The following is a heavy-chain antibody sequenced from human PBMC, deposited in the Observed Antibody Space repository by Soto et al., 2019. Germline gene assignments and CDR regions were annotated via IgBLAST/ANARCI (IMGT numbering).Heavy chain of an antibody. Sequence: ASVKVSCKASGGTFSSYAISWVRQAPGQGLESMGGIIPIFGTANYAQKFQGRVTITADESTSTAYMELSSLRSEDTAVYYCARASREVLDTAMVLHYYYYGMDVWGQGTTVTVSS. CDR3: ARASREVLDTAMVLHYYYYGMDV. V-gene: IGHV1-69*13. CDR2: IIPIFGTA. D-gene: IGHD5-18*01. J-gene: IGHJ6*02. CDR1: GGTFSSYA.